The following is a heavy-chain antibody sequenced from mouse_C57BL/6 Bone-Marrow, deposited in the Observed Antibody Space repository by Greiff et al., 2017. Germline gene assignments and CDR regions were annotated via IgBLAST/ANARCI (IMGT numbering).Heavy chain of an antibody. CDR1: GYTFTSYG. Sequence: QVQLQQSGAELARPGASVKLSCKASGYTFTSYGISWVKQRTGQGLEWIGEIYPRSGNTSYNEKFKGKATLTADKSSSTAYMELRSLTSEDSAVYFCARRKDYDNFDYWDQGTTLTVSA. J-gene: IGHJ2*01. CDR3: ARRKDYDNFDY. CDR2: IYPRSGNT. V-gene: IGHV1-81*01. D-gene: IGHD2-4*01.